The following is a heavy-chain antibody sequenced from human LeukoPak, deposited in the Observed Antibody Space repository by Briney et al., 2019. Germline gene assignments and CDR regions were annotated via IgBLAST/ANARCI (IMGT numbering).Heavy chain of an antibody. Sequence: PGGSLRLSCAASGFTFSDHYMDWVRQAPGKGLEWVSSIGSSGTNTHYADSVKGRFTISRDNAKNSLYLQMNSLRADDTAVYYCVNGDYREYRGQGTLVTVSS. J-gene: IGHJ4*02. CDR1: GFTFSDHY. V-gene: IGHV3-69-1*01. D-gene: IGHD4-17*01. CDR2: IGSSGTNT. CDR3: VNGDYREY.